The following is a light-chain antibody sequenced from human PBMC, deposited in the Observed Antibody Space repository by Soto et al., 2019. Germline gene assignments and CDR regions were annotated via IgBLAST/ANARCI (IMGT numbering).Light chain of an antibody. V-gene: IGLV1-44*01. Sequence: LTQPPSASGTPGQRVTISCSGSSSNIGSNTVNWYQQLPGTAPKLLIYSNNQRPSGVPDRFSGSKSGTSASLAISGLQSEDEADYFCAAWDDSLNGWVFGGGTKLTVL. J-gene: IGLJ3*02. CDR3: AAWDDSLNGWV. CDR2: SNN. CDR1: SSNIGSNT.